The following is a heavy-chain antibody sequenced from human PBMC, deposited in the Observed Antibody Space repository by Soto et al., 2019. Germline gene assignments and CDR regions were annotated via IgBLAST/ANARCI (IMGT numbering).Heavy chain of an antibody. J-gene: IGHJ4*02. CDR1: GLVFGRNS. V-gene: IGHV3-23*01. D-gene: IGHD3-22*01. Sequence: EVQLLESGGDLIHPGGSLRLSCAASGLVFGRNSMTWVRQTPGKGLEWVAGISAGGDLSWHADFVKGRFTISRDNSKNMVYLQMNNLRVDDTAVYFCSKWDGYGDYWGRGALVTVSA. CDR3: SKWDGYGDY. CDR2: ISAGGDLS.